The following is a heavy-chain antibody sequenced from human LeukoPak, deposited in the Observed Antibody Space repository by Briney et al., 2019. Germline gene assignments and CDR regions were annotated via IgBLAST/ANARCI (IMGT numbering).Heavy chain of an antibody. CDR3: AKRSYYYYYYMDV. CDR1: GGSISSSSYY. J-gene: IGHJ6*03. CDR2: IYYSGST. Sequence: SETLSLTCTVSGGSISSSSYYWGWIRQPPGKGLEWIGSIYYSGSTYYNPSLKSRVTISVDTSKNQFSLKLSSVTAADTAVYYCAKRSYYYYYYMDVWGKGTTVTVSS. V-gene: IGHV4-39*01.